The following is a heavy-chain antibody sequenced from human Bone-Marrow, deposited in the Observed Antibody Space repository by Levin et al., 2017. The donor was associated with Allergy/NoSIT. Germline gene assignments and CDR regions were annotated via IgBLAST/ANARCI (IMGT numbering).Heavy chain of an antibody. Sequence: ASVKVSCKASGYTFTNNFVHWVRQAPGQGLEWMGVINPDGGSTNSPQKFRGRVTMTSDRSTSTLYMELSSLTSDDMAVYYCARAYDMPAYYSSQWFFDLWGQGTLVTVSS. J-gene: IGHJ2*01. D-gene: IGHD3-9*01. CDR1: GYTFTNNF. V-gene: IGHV1-46*01. CDR3: ARAYDMPAYYSSQWFFDL. CDR2: INPDGGST.